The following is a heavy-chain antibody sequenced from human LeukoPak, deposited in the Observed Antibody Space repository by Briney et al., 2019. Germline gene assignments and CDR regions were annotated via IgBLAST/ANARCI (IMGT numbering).Heavy chain of an antibody. J-gene: IGHJ4*02. Sequence: ASVKVSCKASVYTFTSYDINWVRQAPGQGLEWMGWMNPNRGNTRYTQKFQGRVTITTNTSISTAYMEMSRLRSEDTAVYYCARGSYYDSSGYVVDYWGKGTLVTVSS. D-gene: IGHD3-22*01. CDR1: VYTFTSYD. CDR3: ARGSYYDSSGYVVDY. CDR2: MNPNRGNT. V-gene: IGHV1-8*03.